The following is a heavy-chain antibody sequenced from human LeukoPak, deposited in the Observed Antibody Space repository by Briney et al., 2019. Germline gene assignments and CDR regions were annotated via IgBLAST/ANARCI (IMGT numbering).Heavy chain of an antibody. Sequence: ASVKVSCKASGGTFINYAISWVRQAPGQGLEWMGGIIPIFDTPNFAQKFQGRVTITADKSTSTAYMELSRLRSGDTAVYYCARAVQVTTGGLFDYWGQGTLVTVSS. D-gene: IGHD4-17*01. CDR3: ARAVQVTTGGLFDY. CDR2: IIPIFDTP. V-gene: IGHV1-69*06. J-gene: IGHJ4*02. CDR1: GGTFINYA.